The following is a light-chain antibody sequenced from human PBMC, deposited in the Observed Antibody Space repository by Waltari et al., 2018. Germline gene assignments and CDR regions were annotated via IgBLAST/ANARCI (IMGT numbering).Light chain of an antibody. Sequence: DIVLTQSPDSLAVSPGERATINCKSSQSLLYSSVNKNCLAWYQQKAGQPPKLLIYWASTREPGVPDQFSGSGSGTDFTLTISSLQAEDVAVYYCQQYCSSPLTFGGGTKVEIK. CDR2: WAS. CDR1: QSLLYSSVNKNC. V-gene: IGKV4-1*01. CDR3: QQYCSSPLT. J-gene: IGKJ4*01.